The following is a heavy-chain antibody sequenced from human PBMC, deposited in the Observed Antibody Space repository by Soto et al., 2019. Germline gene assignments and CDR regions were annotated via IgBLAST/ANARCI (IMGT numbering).Heavy chain of an antibody. CDR2: LTPSSGTT. J-gene: IGHJ4*01. V-gene: IGHV1-46*01. CDR1: GYSFTTFY. D-gene: IGHD5-18*01. Sequence: ASVKVSCKASGYSFTTFYVHWVRQAPGQGPEWMGVLTPSSGTTSFAPQFQARVTMTRDTSTSTVYMDLSSLRSEDTAVYYCARGGRYTYGHFDYWG. CDR3: ARGGRYTYGHFDY.